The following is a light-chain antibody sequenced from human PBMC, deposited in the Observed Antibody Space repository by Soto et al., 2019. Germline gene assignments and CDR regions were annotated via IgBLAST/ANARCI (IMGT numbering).Light chain of an antibody. Sequence: QSVLTQPASVSGSPGQSITISCTGTSSDVGGYNYDSWYQQQPGKAPKFMIYDVSNRPSGVSNRFSGSKSGNTASLTISGLQAADEADYYCTSYTTSNTRQIVFGAGTKLTVL. V-gene: IGLV2-14*03. CDR1: SSDVGGYNY. CDR2: DVS. CDR3: TSYTTSNTRQIV. J-gene: IGLJ2*01.